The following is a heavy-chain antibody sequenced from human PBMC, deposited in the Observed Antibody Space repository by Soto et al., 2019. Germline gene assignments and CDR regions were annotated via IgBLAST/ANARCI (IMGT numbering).Heavy chain of an antibody. CDR2: IYYSGST. Sequence: SETLSLTCTVSGGSISSCDYYWIWIRRPPGKGLEWIGYIYYSGSTYYNPSLKSRVTISVDTSKNQFSLKLSSVTAADTAVYYCARVSRLGDGYNLDYWGQGTLVTVSS. J-gene: IGHJ4*02. D-gene: IGHD5-12*01. V-gene: IGHV4-30-4*01. CDR3: ARVSRLGDGYNLDY. CDR1: GGSISSCDYY.